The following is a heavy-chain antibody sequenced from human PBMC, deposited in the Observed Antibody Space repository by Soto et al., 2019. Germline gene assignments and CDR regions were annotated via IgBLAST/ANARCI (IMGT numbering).Heavy chain of an antibody. Sequence: QLQLQESGPGLVKPSETLSLTCTVSGGSISSSSYYWGWIRQPPGKGLEWIGSIYYSGNTYYNPSLKSRVTIPVDTAQNRFSRQLSSVTAADTAVYYWAGDVAGYSSGLDDWGQGTLVTVSS. CDR3: AGDVAGYSSGLDD. CDR1: GGSISSSSYY. CDR2: IYYSGNT. D-gene: IGHD6-19*01. J-gene: IGHJ4*02. V-gene: IGHV4-39*02.